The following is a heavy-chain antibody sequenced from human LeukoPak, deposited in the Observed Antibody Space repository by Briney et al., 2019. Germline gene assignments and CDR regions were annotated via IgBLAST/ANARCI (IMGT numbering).Heavy chain of an antibody. CDR1: GGSISSGGYY. V-gene: IGHV4-30-2*01. CDR3: ARVDYYYDSSGYYRPTTFDY. J-gene: IGHJ4*02. CDR2: IYHSGST. D-gene: IGHD3-22*01. Sequence: PSETLSLTCTVSGGSISSGGYYWSWIRQPPGKGLEWIGYIYHSGSTYYNPSLKSRVTISVDTSKNQFSLKLSSVTAADTAVYYCARVDYYYDSSGYYRPTTFDYWGQGTLVTVSS.